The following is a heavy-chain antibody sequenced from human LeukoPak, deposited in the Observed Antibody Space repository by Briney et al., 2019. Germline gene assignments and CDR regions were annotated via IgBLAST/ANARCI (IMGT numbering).Heavy chain of an antibody. J-gene: IGHJ4*02. CDR2: INPNSGGT. CDR1: GYTLTGYY. D-gene: IGHD2-15*01. V-gene: IGHV1-2*02. CDR3: ARAGSLGYCSGGSCFYFDY. Sequence: GASVKVSCKASGYTLTGYYMNWVRQAPGQGLEWMGWINPNSGGTNYAQKFQGRVTMTSDTSISTAYMELSSLRSDDTAVYYCARAGSLGYCSGGSCFYFDYWGQGTLVTVSS.